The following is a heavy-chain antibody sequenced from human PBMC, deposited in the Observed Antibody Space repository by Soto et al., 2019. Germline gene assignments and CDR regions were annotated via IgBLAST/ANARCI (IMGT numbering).Heavy chain of an antibody. Sequence: QVQLQESGPGLVKPSQTLSLTCTVSGGSISSGDYYWSWIRQPPGKGLEWIGYIYYSGSTYYNPSLKSRVTILVDTSKNQFSLKLSSVTAADTAVYYCARVEYYYDSSGYSQTYFDYWGQGTLVTVSS. V-gene: IGHV4-30-4*01. CDR1: GGSISSGDYY. CDR2: IYYSGST. CDR3: ARVEYYYDSSGYSQTYFDY. D-gene: IGHD3-22*01. J-gene: IGHJ4*02.